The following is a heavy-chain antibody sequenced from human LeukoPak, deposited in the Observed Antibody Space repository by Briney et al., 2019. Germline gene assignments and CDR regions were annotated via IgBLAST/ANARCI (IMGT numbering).Heavy chain of an antibody. D-gene: IGHD5-18*01. J-gene: IGHJ4*02. CDR2: IYQSGTT. V-gene: IGHV4-4*02. Sequence: SETLSLTCAVSGGFISGSNWWNWVRQTPGKGLEWIGEIYQSGTTNYNPALKSRVTMLLDTSKNHISLKLTSVTAADTAIYFCARASETAMITLWGQGTLVTVSS. CDR3: ARASETAMITL. CDR1: GGFISGSNW.